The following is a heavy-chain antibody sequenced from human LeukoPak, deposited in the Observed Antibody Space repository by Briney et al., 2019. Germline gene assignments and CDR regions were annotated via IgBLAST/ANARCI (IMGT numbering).Heavy chain of an antibody. CDR2: ISSSGST. CDR3: ARDLFYGPPGEI. V-gene: IGHV4-61*02. D-gene: IGHD2/OR15-2a*01. J-gene: IGHJ3*02. Sequence: PSETLSLTCTVSGDSISSGDYYWRWIRQPAGTGLEWIGRISSSGSTNYNPSLKSRVTISVDTSKNQFSLKLNSVTAADTAVYYCARDLFYGPPGEIWGQGTMVTVSS. CDR1: GDSISSGDYY.